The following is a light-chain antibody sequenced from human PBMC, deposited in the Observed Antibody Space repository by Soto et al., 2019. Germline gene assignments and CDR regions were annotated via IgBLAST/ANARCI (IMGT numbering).Light chain of an antibody. CDR2: KAS. CDR1: QTISSW. Sequence: DIQMTQSPATLSGSLGDRATITCRASQTISSWFAWYQQKPGKAPKLLIYKASTLKSGVPSRFRGSGSGTEFTLTISSLQPDDFETYYCQHYNSYSEAFGQGTKVDIK. V-gene: IGKV1-5*03. J-gene: IGKJ1*01. CDR3: QHYNSYSEA.